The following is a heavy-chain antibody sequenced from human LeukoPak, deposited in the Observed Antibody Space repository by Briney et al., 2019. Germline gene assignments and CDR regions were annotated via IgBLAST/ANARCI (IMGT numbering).Heavy chain of an antibody. D-gene: IGHD4-17*01. J-gene: IGHJ4*02. Sequence: SQTLSLTCTVSGGSISSGDYYWSWNRQPPGKGLEWIGCIYYSGSTYYNPSLKSRVTISVDTSKNQFSLKLSSVTAADTAVYYCAREGDGDAFDYWGQGTLVTVSS. CDR1: GGSISSGDYY. CDR3: AREGDGDAFDY. CDR2: IYYSGST. V-gene: IGHV4-30-4*01.